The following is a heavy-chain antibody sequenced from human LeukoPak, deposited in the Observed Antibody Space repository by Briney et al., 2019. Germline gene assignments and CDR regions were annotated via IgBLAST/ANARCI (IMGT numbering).Heavy chain of an antibody. Sequence: GESLKISCKGSGYSFTTNWIGWVRQMPGKGLEWMGIIYPGDSDTRYSPSFQGQVTISADKSISTAYLQWSSLKASDTAMYYCARRYYYGSGSNLYYFDYWGQGTLVTVSS. CDR3: ARRYYYGSGSNLYYFDY. D-gene: IGHD3-10*01. J-gene: IGHJ4*02. CDR1: GYSFTTNW. CDR2: IYPGDSDT. V-gene: IGHV5-51*01.